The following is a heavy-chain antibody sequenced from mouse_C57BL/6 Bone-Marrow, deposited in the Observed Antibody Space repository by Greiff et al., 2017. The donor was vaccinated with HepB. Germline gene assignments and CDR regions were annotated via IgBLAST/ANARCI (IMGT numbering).Heavy chain of an antibody. J-gene: IGHJ1*03. D-gene: IGHD1-1*01. V-gene: IGHV1-82*01. CDR2: IHPGDGDT. CDR1: GYAFSSSW. Sequence: SGPELVKPGASVKISCKASGYAFSSSWMNWVKQRPGKGLEWIGRIHPGDGDTNYNGKFKGKATLTADKSSSTAYMQLSSLTSEDSAVYFCARRDYGSSPYFDVWGTGTTVTVSS. CDR3: ARRDYGSSPYFDV.